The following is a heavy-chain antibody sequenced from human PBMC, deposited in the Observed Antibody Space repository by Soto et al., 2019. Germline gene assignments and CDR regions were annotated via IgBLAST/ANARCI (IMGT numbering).Heavy chain of an antibody. CDR2: INPGDSDI. CDR1: GYSFTTYW. CDR3: ARHEQFYYYYYGMDV. D-gene: IGHD4-4*01. Sequence: GESLKISCKASGYSFTTYWIAWVRQMPGKGLEWMGIINPGDSDIRYSPSFQGQVTISADNSISTAYLQWSSLKASHTAMYYCARHEQFYYYYYGMDVWGQGTAVTVSS. V-gene: IGHV5-51*01. J-gene: IGHJ6*02.